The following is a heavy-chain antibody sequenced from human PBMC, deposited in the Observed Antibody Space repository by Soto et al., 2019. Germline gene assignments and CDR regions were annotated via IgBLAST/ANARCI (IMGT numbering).Heavy chain of an antibody. D-gene: IGHD6-19*01. CDR3: AREIYNSGWSVYYYYGMDV. CDR1: GGTFSSYA. J-gene: IGHJ6*02. Sequence: GASVKVSCKASGGTFSSYAISWVRQAPGQGLEWMGGIIPIFGTANYAQKFQGRVTITADKSTSTAYMELSSLRSDDTAVYYCAREIYNSGWSVYYYYGMDVWGQGTTVTVSS. V-gene: IGHV1-69*06. CDR2: IIPIFGTA.